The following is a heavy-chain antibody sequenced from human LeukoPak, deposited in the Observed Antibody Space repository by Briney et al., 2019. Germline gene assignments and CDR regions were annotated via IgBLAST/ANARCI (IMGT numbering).Heavy chain of an antibody. CDR2: INPNSGGT. D-gene: IGHD2-2*02. Sequence: ASVKVSCKASGYTFTSYYMHWVRQAPGQGLEWMGWINPNSGGTNYAQKFQGRVNMTRDTSISTAYMELSRLRSDDTAVYYCAREIPLDAFDIWGQGTMVTVSS. CDR3: AREIPLDAFDI. V-gene: IGHV1-2*02. J-gene: IGHJ3*02. CDR1: GYTFTSYY.